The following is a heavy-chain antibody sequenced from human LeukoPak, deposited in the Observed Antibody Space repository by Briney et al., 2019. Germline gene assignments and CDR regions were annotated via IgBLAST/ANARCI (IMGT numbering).Heavy chain of an antibody. Sequence: RASVTVSCKASGYTFTGYYMHWVRQAPGQGLEWMGWINPNSGGTNYAQKLQGRVTMTRDTSISTAYMELSRLRSDDTAVYYCARGSHCSGGSCYPGYWGQGTLVTVSS. D-gene: IGHD2-15*01. CDR1: GYTFTGYY. CDR3: ARGSHCSGGSCYPGY. V-gene: IGHV1-2*02. J-gene: IGHJ4*02. CDR2: INPNSGGT.